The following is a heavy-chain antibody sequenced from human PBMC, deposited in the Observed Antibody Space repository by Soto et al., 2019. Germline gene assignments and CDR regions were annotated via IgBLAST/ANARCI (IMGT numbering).Heavy chain of an antibody. CDR3: AKDIGSGSSGWYLYFDY. CDR2: ISWNSGSI. Sequence: GGSLRLSCAASGFTFDDYAMHWVRQAPGKGLEWVSGISWNSGSIGYADSVKGRFTISRDNAKNSLYLQMNSLRAEDTALYYCAKDIGSGSSGWYLYFDYWGQGTLVTVSS. CDR1: GFTFDDYA. V-gene: IGHV3-9*01. D-gene: IGHD6-19*01. J-gene: IGHJ4*02.